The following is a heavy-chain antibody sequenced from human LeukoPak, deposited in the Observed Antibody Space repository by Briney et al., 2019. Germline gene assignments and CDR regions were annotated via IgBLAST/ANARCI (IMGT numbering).Heavy chain of an antibody. CDR3: AKAPIRNNQGYFDY. D-gene: IGHD1/OR15-1a*01. J-gene: IGHJ4*02. V-gene: IGHV3-23*01. CDR2: ISGGGETT. Sequence: PGGSLRLSCAASGFTFSIYAMSWVRQAPGKGLEWVSAISGGGETTYHADSVKGRFTISRDNSKNTLYLQMNSLRAEDTAVYYCAKAPIRNNQGYFDYWGQGTLVTVSS. CDR1: GFTFSIYA.